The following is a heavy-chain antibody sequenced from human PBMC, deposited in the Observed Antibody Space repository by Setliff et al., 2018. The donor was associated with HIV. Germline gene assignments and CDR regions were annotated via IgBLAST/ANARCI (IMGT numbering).Heavy chain of an antibody. CDR2: MSPKSGYT. CDR3: ARDKSDIVGEVWLDP. D-gene: IGHD2-21*01. J-gene: IGHJ5*02. Sequence: ASVKVSCKASGYTFTNYDINWVRQAPGHGLEWVGWMSPKSGYTDYAQRFQGRVTMTRNTSINTVYMELSSLKSEDTAVYYCARDKSDIVGEVWLDPWGQGTLVTVSS. V-gene: IGHV1-8*01. CDR1: GYTFTNYD.